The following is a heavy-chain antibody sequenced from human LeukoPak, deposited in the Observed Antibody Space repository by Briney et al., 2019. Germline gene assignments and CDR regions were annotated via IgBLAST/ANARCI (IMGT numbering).Heavy chain of an antibody. CDR1: GYSISSGYY. J-gene: IGHJ3*02. D-gene: IGHD1-26*01. CDR2: IYHSGST. V-gene: IGHV4-38-2*02. Sequence: SETLSLTCTVSGYSISSGYYWGWIRQPPGKGLEWIGSIYHSGSTYYNPSLKSRVTISVDTSKNQFSLKLSSVTAADTAVYCCARDRGSYYVHDAFDIWGQGTMVTVSS. CDR3: ARDRGSYYVHDAFDI.